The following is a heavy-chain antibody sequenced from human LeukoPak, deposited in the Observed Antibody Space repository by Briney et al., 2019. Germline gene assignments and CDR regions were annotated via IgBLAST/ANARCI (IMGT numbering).Heavy chain of an antibody. CDR1: GGSISSSSYY. CDR3: ARDATGNSSGLDY. D-gene: IGHD6-19*01. CDR2: IYYSGST. J-gene: IGHJ4*02. V-gene: IGHV4-39*07. Sequence: KASETLSLTCTVSGGSISSSSYYWGWIRQPPGKGLEWIGSIYYSGSTYYNPSLKSRVTISVDTSKNQFSLKLSSVTAADTAVYYCARDATGNSSGLDYWGQGTLVTVSS.